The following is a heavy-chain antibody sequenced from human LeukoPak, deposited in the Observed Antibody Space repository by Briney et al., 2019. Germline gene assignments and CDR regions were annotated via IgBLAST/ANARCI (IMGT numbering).Heavy chain of an antibody. CDR1: GYTVTELS. CDR3: ARYLGGYDYFDY. CDR2: INSNDGGT. D-gene: IGHD5-12*01. V-gene: IGHV1-2*02. J-gene: IGHJ4*02. Sequence: ASVKVSCKVSGYTVTELSMHWVRQAPGQGLEWMGWINSNDGGTNYAQNFQDRVTMTRDTSINTVFMELNRLRSDDTAVFFCARYLGGYDYFDYWGQGTLVTVSS.